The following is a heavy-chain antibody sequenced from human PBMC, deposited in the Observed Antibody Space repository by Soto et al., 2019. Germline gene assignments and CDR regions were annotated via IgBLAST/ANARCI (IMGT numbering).Heavy chain of an antibody. CDR3: ARIASAGRGWDV. D-gene: IGHD6-13*01. CDR2: IKQDGSEK. J-gene: IGHJ6*02. V-gene: IGHV3-7*01. Sequence: EVQLVESGGGLVRPGGSLRLSCAASGFTFSIYWMSWVRQPPVKGLEWVGNIKQDGSEKNYVDFVEGRFTISKDNAENSLYLQMNSVRAEDAALYYCARIASAGRGWDVWGQGTKVVVSS. CDR1: GFTFSIYW.